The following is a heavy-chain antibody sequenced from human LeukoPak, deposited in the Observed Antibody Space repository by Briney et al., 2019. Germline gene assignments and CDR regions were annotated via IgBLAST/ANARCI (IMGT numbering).Heavy chain of an antibody. CDR2: INSGGSGT. D-gene: IGHD3-22*01. V-gene: IGHV3-74*01. J-gene: IGHJ4*02. CDR3: ARIGYDSSFDY. CDR1: GFNFASNW. Sequence: GGSLRLSCAASGFNFASNWMHWVRQTPGKGLMWVSRINSGGSGTSYADSVEGRFTISRDNAKNSLYLQMNSLRAEDTAVYYCARIGYDSSFDYWGQGTLVTVSS.